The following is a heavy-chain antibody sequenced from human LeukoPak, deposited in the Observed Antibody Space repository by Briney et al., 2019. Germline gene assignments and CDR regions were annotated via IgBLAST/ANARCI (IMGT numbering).Heavy chain of an antibody. CDR3: AKGATEGYYYYYGLDV. J-gene: IGHJ6*02. Sequence: PGASVKVSCKASGYTFTGYYMHWVRQAPGQGLECKGWINPKSGATTYAQKFQDRVTLTRDTSINTAYMDLSGLTSDDTAVFYCAKGATEGYYYYYGLDVWGQGTTVTVSS. CDR1: GYTFTGYY. CDR2: INPKSGAT. V-gene: IGHV1-2*02.